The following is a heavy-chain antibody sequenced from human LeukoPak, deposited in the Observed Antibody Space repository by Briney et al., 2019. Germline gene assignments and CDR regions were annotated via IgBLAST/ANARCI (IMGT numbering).Heavy chain of an antibody. CDR3: ARLGAYDLSFAY. D-gene: IGHD3-3*01. CDR1: GGSISSGDYC. V-gene: IGHV4-30-4*08. J-gene: IGHJ4*02. CDR2: IYYRGST. Sequence: SETLSLTCTVSGGSISSGDYCWSWIRQPPGKGLECIVYIYYRGSTYYNPSLKSRVAISVDTSKNQFSLKLTSVTAADTAVFYCARLGAYDLSFAYWGQGTLVTVSS.